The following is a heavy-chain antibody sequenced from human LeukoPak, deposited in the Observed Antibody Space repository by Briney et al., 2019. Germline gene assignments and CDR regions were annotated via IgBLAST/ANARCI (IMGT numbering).Heavy chain of an antibody. V-gene: IGHV3-21*01. CDR3: ARHIRRKKITMVRATYYFDY. D-gene: IGHD3-10*01. CDR1: GFTFSSYS. J-gene: IGHJ4*02. CDR2: ITRSSSYI. Sequence: GGSLRLSCAASGFTFSSYSMNWVRQAPGKGLEWVSSITRSSSYIYYADSVKGRFTIARDNAKNSLYLQTNSLRADDTAVYYCARHIRRKKITMVRATYYFDYWGQGTLVTVSS.